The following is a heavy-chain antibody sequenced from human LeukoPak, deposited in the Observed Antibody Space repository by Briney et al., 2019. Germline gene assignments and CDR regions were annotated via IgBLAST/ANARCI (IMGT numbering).Heavy chain of an antibody. J-gene: IGHJ5*02. CDR3: ARRGQAAAGTLSIGNWFDP. D-gene: IGHD6-13*01. Sequence: GESLKISRKGSGYSFTSYWIGWVRQMPGKGLEWMGIIYPGDSDTRYSPSFQGQVTISADKSISTAYLQWSSLKASDTAMYYCARRGQAAAGTLSIGNWFDPWGQGTLVTVSS. CDR2: IYPGDSDT. V-gene: IGHV5-51*01. CDR1: GYSFTSYW.